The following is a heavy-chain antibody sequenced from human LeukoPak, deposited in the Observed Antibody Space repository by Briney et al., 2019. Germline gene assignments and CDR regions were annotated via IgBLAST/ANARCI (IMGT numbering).Heavy chain of an antibody. CDR1: GFTFSSYG. Sequence: GGSLRLSCAASGFTFSSYGMHWVRQAPGKGLEWVSVIYSGGSTYYADSVKGRFTISRDNSKNTLYLQMNSLRAEDTAVYYCARSEEMATFDYWGQGTLVTVSS. CDR2: IYSGGST. J-gene: IGHJ4*02. CDR3: ARSEEMATFDY. V-gene: IGHV3-53*01. D-gene: IGHD5-24*01.